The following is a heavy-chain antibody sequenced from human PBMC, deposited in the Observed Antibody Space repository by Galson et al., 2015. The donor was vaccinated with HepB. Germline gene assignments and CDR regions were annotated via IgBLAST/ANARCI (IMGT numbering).Heavy chain of an antibody. J-gene: IGHJ4*02. D-gene: IGHD5-18*01. CDR3: ARHSAGYSYAEFDY. V-gene: IGHV1-18*01. CDR2: ISAYNGNT. Sequence: SVKVSCKASGYTSTSYGISWVRQAPGQGLEWMGWISAYNGNTNYAQKLQGRVTMTTDTSTSTAYMELRSLRSDDTAVYYCARHSAGYSYAEFDYWGQGTLVTVSS. CDR1: GYTSTSYG.